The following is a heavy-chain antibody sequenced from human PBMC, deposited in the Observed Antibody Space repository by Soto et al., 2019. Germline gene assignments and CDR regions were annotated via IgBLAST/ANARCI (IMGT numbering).Heavy chain of an antibody. CDR3: ARGRAISSSWSRRNMLNFDP. Sequence: PSETLSLTCTVSGGSISSYYWSWIRQPPGKGLEWIGYIYYSGSTNHNPSLKSRVTISVDTSKNQSSLKLSSVTAADTAVYYCARGRAISSSWSRRNMLNFDPWGQGTLVTVSS. D-gene: IGHD6-13*01. CDR1: GGSISSYY. CDR2: IYYSGST. J-gene: IGHJ5*02. V-gene: IGHV4-59*01.